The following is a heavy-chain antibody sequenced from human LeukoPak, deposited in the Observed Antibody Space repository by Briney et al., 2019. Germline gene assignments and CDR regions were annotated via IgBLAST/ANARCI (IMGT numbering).Heavy chain of an antibody. CDR3: AGSEATIFGVVAPSWFDP. CDR2: IIPILGIA. Sequence: ASVKVSCKASGGTFSSYTISWVRQAPGQGLEWIGRIIPILGIANYAQKFEGRVTITADKSTSTAYMELSSLRSEDTAVYYCAGSEATIFGVVAPSWFDPWGQGTLVTVSS. V-gene: IGHV1-69*02. CDR1: GGTFSSYT. D-gene: IGHD3-3*01. J-gene: IGHJ5*02.